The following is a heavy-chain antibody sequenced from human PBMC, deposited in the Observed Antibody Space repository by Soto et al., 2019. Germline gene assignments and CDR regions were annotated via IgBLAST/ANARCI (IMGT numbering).Heavy chain of an antibody. V-gene: IGHV4-4*02. CDR2: IYHSGST. D-gene: IGHD2-2*02. CDR1: GGSISSSNW. CDR3: ARDLGRYCSSTSCYRYNWFDP. J-gene: IGHJ5*02. Sequence: SETLSLTCAVSGGSISSSNWWSWVRQPPGKGLEWIGEIYHSGSTNYNPSLKSRVTISVGKSKNQFSLKLSSVTAADTAVYYCARDLGRYCSSTSCYRYNWFDPWGQGTLVTVSS.